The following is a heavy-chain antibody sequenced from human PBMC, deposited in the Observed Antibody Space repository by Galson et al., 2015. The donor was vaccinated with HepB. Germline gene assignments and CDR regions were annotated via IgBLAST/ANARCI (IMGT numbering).Heavy chain of an antibody. CDR3: ARGGIWAAGTLGAIDF. V-gene: IGHV3-21*01. CDR2: ISSSSSYI. J-gene: IGHJ4*01. Sequence: SLRLSCAASGFTFSSYSMNWVRQAPGKGLEWVSSISSSSSYIYYDDSVKCRFTISRDNAKNSLYLQMNGLRGEDTAVYYWARGGIWAAGTLGAIDFWGQGTLVTVSS. D-gene: IGHD6-13*01. CDR1: GFTFSSYS.